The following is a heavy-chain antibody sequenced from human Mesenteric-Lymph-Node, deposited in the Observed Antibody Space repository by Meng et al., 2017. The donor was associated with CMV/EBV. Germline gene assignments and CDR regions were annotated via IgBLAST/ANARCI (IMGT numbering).Heavy chain of an antibody. CDR1: GYTFTNSY. CDR3: ARDTPGEDKWD. Sequence: ASVKVSCKTSGYTFTNSYFHWVRQAPGQGLEWMTRINPSGDSRTYAQKFQGRVTITRDTSTTTVYLDLTSLTSEDTAVYYCARDTPGEDKWDWGQGTLVIVSS. J-gene: IGHJ4*02. CDR2: INPSGDSR. V-gene: IGHV1-46*01. D-gene: IGHD1-26*01.